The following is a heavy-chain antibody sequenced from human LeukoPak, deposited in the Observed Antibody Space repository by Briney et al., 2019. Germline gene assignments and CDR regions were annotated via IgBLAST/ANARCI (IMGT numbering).Heavy chain of an antibody. Sequence: SVKVSCKASGGTFSSYAISWVRQAPGQGLEWMGGIIPIFGTANYAQKFQGRVTITADESTSTVYMELSSLRSEDTAVYYCARDPLPNYYDSSGYLDYWGQGTLVTVSS. V-gene: IGHV1-69*13. CDR2: IIPIFGTA. J-gene: IGHJ4*02. D-gene: IGHD3-22*01. CDR3: ARDPLPNYYDSSGYLDY. CDR1: GGTFSSYA.